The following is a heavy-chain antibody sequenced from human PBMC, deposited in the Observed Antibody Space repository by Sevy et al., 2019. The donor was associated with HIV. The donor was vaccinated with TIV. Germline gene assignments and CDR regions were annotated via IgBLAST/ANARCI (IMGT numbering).Heavy chain of an antibody. V-gene: IGHV3-33*01. Sequence: GGSLRLSCAASGFTFSSYGMHWVRQAPGKGLEWVAVIWYDGSNKYYADSVKGRFTISRDNSKNTLYLQMNGLRTEDRAVYYWGGVGGGVGATTNFDYWGQGTLVTVSS. CDR2: IWYDGSNK. J-gene: IGHJ4*02. CDR3: GGVGGGVGATTNFDY. D-gene: IGHD1-26*01. CDR1: GFTFSSYG.